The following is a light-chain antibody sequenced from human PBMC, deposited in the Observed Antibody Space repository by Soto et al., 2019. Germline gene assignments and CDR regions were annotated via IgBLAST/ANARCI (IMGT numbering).Light chain of an antibody. CDR3: QQYGSSPPMYT. J-gene: IGKJ2*01. V-gene: IGKV3-20*01. CDR2: GAS. Sequence: EIALTQSPGTLSLSPGERATLSCRASQSVSSSYLAWYQQKPGQAPRLLIYGASSRATGIPDRFSGSGSGTDFTLTINRLEPEDFAVYYCQQYGSSPPMYTFGQGTKLEIK. CDR1: QSVSSSY.